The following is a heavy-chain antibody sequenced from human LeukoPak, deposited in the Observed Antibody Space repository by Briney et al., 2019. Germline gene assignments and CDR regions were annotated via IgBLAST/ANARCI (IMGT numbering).Heavy chain of an antibody. CDR3: AGEWYDSSGYYDDAFDI. CDR2: ISSSGSTI. D-gene: IGHD3-22*01. V-gene: IGHV3-48*03. CDR1: GFTFSSYE. J-gene: IGHJ3*02. Sequence: GGSLRLSCAASGFTFSSYEMNWVRQAPGKGLEWVSYISSSGSTIYYADSVKGRFTISRDNAKNSLYLQMNSLRAEDTAVYYCAGEWYDSSGYYDDAFDIWGQGTMVTVSS.